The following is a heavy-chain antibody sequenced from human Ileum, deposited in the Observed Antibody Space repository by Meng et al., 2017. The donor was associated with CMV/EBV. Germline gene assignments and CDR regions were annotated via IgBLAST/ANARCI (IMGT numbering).Heavy chain of an antibody. V-gene: IGHV4-34*13. CDR2: INHSGST. CDR1: GASFTNYC. CDR3: ARGRGTSGWSAAWFDP. J-gene: IGHJ5*02. Sequence: GASFTNYCWIWIRQPPGKGLEWIGKINHSGSTTYKSSLRSRVTISVDTSKNQFSLNLTAVTAADTAVYYCARGRGTSGWSAAWFDPWGQGTLVTVSS. D-gene: IGHD6-19*01.